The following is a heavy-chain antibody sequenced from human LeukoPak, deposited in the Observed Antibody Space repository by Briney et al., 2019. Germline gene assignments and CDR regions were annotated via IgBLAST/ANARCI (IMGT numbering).Heavy chain of an antibody. J-gene: IGHJ4*02. V-gene: IGHV3-9*01. CDR2: ISWNSGSI. CDR3: AKDMSLEYSYGYEGGYFDY. CDR1: GLTFSSYA. Sequence: GGSLRLSCAASGLTFSSYAMSWVRQAPGKGLEWVSGISWNSGSIGYADSVKGRFTISRDNAKNSLYLQMNSLRAEDTALYYCAKDMSLEYSYGYEGGYFDYWGQGTLVTVSS. D-gene: IGHD5-18*01.